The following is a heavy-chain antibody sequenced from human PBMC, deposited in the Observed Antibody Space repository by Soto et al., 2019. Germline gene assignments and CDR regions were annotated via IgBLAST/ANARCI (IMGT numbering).Heavy chain of an antibody. CDR1: GGTFSSYA. J-gene: IGHJ4*02. CDR2: IIPIFGTA. CDR3: ARERTCISTSCYPYYFDY. D-gene: IGHD2-2*01. Sequence: QVQLVQSGAEVKKPGSSVKVSCKASGGTFSSYAISWVRQAPGQGLEWMGGIIPIFGTANYAQKFQGRVTITADESTSTAYMELSSLRSEDTAVYYCARERTCISTSCYPYYFDYWGQGTLVTVSS. V-gene: IGHV1-69*12.